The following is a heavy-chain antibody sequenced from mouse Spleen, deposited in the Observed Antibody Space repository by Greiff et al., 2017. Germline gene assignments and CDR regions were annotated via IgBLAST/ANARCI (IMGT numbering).Heavy chain of an antibody. V-gene: IGHV1-19*01. Sequence: EVQLQQSGPVLVKPGASVKMSCKASGYTFTDYYMNWVKQSHGKSLEWIGVINPYNGGTSYNQKFKGKATLTVDKSSSTAYMELNSLTSEDSAVYYCARRYYRYYAMDYWGQGTSVTVSS. CDR3: ARRYYRYYAMDY. CDR2: INPYNGGT. J-gene: IGHJ4*01. CDR1: GYTFTDYY. D-gene: IGHD1-1*01.